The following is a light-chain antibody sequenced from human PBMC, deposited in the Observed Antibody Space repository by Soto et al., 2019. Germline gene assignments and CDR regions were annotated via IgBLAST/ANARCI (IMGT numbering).Light chain of an antibody. J-gene: IGLJ1*01. CDR1: SSDIGGYKY. V-gene: IGLV2-14*01. Sequence: QCALTQPASVCGSPGQSITISCTGTSSDIGGYKYVSRYQHHPGKAPKLVIYEVTNRPSGISNRFSGSKFGNTASLTISGLQAEDEADYYCSSYRSSATPYVFGTGTKLTV. CDR2: EVT. CDR3: SSYRSSATPYV.